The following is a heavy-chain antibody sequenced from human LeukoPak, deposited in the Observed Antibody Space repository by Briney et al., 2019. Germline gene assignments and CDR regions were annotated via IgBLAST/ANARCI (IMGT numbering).Heavy chain of an antibody. CDR1: GFSFSNCW. CDR2: INMDASST. CDR3: ARDGFYYYTSGAPYYFDS. D-gene: IGHD3-10*01. V-gene: IGHV3-74*01. J-gene: IGHJ4*01. Sequence: RGSLRLSCAASGFSFSNCWMHWVRQAPGKGLVWVSRINMDASSTNYADSVEGRFTISRDNAKNTLYLQMDSLRAEDTAVYYCARDGFYYYTSGAPYYFDSWGHGTLVTVSS.